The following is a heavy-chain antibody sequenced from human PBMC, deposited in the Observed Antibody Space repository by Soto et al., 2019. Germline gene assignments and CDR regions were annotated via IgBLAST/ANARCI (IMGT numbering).Heavy chain of an antibody. CDR1: GFTFSSYG. CDR2: ISYDGSNK. Sequence: GSLRLSCAASGFTFSSYGMHWVRQAPGKGLEWVAVISYDGSNKYYADSVKGRFTISRDNSKNTLYLQMNSLRAEDTAVYYCAKLAGLHYYFYYWGQGTLVTVSS. J-gene: IGHJ4*02. V-gene: IGHV3-30*18. D-gene: IGHD5-12*01. CDR3: AKLAGLHYYFYY.